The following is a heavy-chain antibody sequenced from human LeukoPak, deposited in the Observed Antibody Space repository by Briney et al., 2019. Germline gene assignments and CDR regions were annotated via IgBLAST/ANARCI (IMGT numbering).Heavy chain of an antibody. V-gene: IGHV1-3*01. Sequence: ASLKVSCKASGYTFTSSAMHWVRQAPGQRLEWMGWINAGNGNTKYSQKFQGRVTITRATSASTDYMELSSLRSEDTAVYYCARDSLGLLWFGESLYGMDVWGKGTTVTVSS. D-gene: IGHD3-10*01. CDR2: INAGNGNT. CDR1: GYTFTSSA. CDR3: ARDSLGLLWFGESLYGMDV. J-gene: IGHJ6*04.